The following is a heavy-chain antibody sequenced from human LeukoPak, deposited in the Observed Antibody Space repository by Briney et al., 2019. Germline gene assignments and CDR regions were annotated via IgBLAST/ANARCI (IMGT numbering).Heavy chain of an antibody. CDR3: ARDGRSWSYPPVGY. J-gene: IGHJ4*02. CDR2: ISAYNGNT. V-gene: IGHV1-18*01. D-gene: IGHD3-10*01. Sequence: ASVKVSCKASGYTFTSYGISWVRQAPGQGLEWMGWISAYNGNTNYAQKLQGRVTMTTDTSTSTAYMELRSLRSDDTAVYYCARDGRSWSYPPVGYWGQGTLVTVSS. CDR1: GYTFTSYG.